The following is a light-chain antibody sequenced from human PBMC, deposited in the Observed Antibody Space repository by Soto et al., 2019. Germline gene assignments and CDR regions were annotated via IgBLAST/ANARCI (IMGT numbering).Light chain of an antibody. Sequence: QSELTQPPSASGSPGQSVTISCTVTSSDVGGYNYVSWYQQHPGKAPKLMIYEVSKRPSGVPDRFSGSKSGNTASLTVSGLQAEDEADYYCSSYAGSNNYVFGTGSMVTDL. V-gene: IGLV2-8*01. J-gene: IGLJ1*01. CDR2: EVS. CDR1: SSDVGGYNY. CDR3: SSYAGSNNYV.